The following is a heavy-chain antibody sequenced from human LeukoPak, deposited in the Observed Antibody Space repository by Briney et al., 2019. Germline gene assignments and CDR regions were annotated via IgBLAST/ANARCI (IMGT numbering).Heavy chain of an antibody. D-gene: IGHD5-12*01. V-gene: IGHV4-39*01. CDR2: IYYSGST. J-gene: IGHJ4*01. CDR1: GGSISSSTCY. Sequence: SETLSLTCTVSGGSISSSTCYWGWIRQPPGKGLEWIGSIYYSGSTFYNPSLKSRVTISVDTSKNQFSLRLSSVTAADTAVYYCARRAIVATIDYWGHGTLVTVSS. CDR3: ARRAIVATIDY.